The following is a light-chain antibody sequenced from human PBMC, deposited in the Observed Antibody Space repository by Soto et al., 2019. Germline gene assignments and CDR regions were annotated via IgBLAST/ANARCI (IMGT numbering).Light chain of an antibody. Sequence: QSVLTQPPSASGTPGQRVTVSCSGSISNIGRNYVYWYQQLPGTAPKLLIYRNNQRPSGVPDRFSGSKSGTSASLAISGLRSEDEADYYCAAWDDTLSGDVFGTATKVTVL. CDR3: AAWDDTLSGDV. CDR2: RNN. CDR1: ISNIGRNY. J-gene: IGLJ1*01. V-gene: IGLV1-47*01.